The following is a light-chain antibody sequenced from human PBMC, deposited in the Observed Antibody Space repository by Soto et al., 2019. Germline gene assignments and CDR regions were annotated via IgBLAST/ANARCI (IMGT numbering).Light chain of an antibody. CDR1: QSVRSN. CDR2: GAS. Sequence: EVLMTQSPATLSVSPGEGATLSCSASQSVRSNLARYQKKPGQSHRLLIYGASTRANAGPARFSGSGSGTEFTLTISSLQSEDFAVHYCHQYDNWPLTFGGGTQMEIK. V-gene: IGKV3-15*01. CDR3: HQYDNWPLT. J-gene: IGKJ4*01.